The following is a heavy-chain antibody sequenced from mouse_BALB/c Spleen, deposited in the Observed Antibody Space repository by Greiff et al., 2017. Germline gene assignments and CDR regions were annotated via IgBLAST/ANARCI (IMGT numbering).Heavy chain of an antibody. D-gene: IGHD4-1*01. CDR3: AREGETGKDYFDY. Sequence: QVQLQQSGPELVKPGASVKISCKASGYSFTSYYIHWVKQRPGQGLEWIGWIFPGSGNTKYNEKFKGKATLTADTSTSTAYMQLSSLTSEDSAVYFCAREGETGKDYFDYWGQGTTLTVSS. J-gene: IGHJ2*01. V-gene: IGHV1-66*01. CDR1: GYSFTSYY. CDR2: IFPGSGNT.